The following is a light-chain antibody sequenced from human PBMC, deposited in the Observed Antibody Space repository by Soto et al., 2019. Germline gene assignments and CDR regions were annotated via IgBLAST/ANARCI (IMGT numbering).Light chain of an antibody. Sequence: DLQMTQSPSAMSASVGDRVTITCRASQDISNSLAWLQQRPGKVPKRLIYPAPSLQSGVPSRFSRSRSGSDFTLTISSLQPEDFATYYCLQHKTFPWTFGQGTKVEIK. CDR3: LQHKTFPWT. CDR2: PAP. J-gene: IGKJ1*01. V-gene: IGKV1-17*03. CDR1: QDISNS.